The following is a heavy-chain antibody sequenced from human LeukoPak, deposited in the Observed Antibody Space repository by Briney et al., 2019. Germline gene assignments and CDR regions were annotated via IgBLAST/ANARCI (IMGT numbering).Heavy chain of an antibody. Sequence: GGSLRLSCAASGLIFNTYTMNWVRQAPGKGLEWVSCITSSSNTIYYADSVKGRFTISRDNAKNSLYLQMNSLRAEDTAVYYCAREEGPTGWFDPWGQGTLVTVSS. J-gene: IGHJ5*02. CDR1: GLIFNTYT. CDR3: AREEGPTGWFDP. V-gene: IGHV3-48*04. CDR2: ITSSSNTI.